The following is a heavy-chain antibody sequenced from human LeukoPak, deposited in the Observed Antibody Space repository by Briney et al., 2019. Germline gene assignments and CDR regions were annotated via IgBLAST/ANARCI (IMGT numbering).Heavy chain of an antibody. CDR3: AREGGLYSSSSSWGLFDY. CDR1: GYSFTNYA. Sequence: ASVKVSCKASGYSFTNYAMNWVRQAPGQGLEWMGWINTNTGNPTYAQGFTGRFVFSLDTSVSTAYLQISGLKAEDTAVYYCAREGGLYSSSSSWGLFDYWGQGTLVTVSS. V-gene: IGHV7-4-1*02. D-gene: IGHD6-6*01. J-gene: IGHJ4*02. CDR2: INTNTGNP.